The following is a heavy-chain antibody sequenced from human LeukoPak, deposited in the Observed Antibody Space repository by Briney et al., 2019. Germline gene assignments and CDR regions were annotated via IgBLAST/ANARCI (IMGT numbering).Heavy chain of an antibody. CDR1: GFPFSSYW. D-gene: IGHD5-24*01. Sequence: GGSLRLSCVASGFPFSSYWMTWVRQAPGKGLEWVANIKQDGSKKSYVDSVKGRFTISRDNAKNSLYLQMNSLRAEDTAIYYCTRVGYIDEGIDHWGQGTLVTVSS. CDR3: TRVGYIDEGIDH. V-gene: IGHV3-7*04. CDR2: IKQDGSKK. J-gene: IGHJ4*02.